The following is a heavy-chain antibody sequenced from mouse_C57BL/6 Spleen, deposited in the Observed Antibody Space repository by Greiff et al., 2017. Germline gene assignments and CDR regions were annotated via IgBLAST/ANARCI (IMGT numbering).Heavy chain of an antibody. V-gene: IGHV1-42*01. Sequence: VQLQQSGPELVKPGASVKISCKASGYSFTGYYMNWVKQSPEKSLEWIGEINPSTGGTTYNQKFKAKATLTLYKSSSTAYMQLKSLTSEDSAVYYCARSLYSNYLYYFDYWCQGTTLTVSS. J-gene: IGHJ2*01. CDR3: ARSLYSNYLYYFDY. D-gene: IGHD2-5*01. CDR1: GYSFTGYY. CDR2: INPSTGGT.